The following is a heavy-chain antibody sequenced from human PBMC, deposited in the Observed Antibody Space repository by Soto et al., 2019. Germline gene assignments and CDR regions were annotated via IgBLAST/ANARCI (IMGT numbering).Heavy chain of an antibody. Sequence: GASVKVSCKASGGTFSSYAISWVRQAPGQGLEWMGGIIPIFGTANYAQKFQGRVTITADKSTSTAYMEMRSLRSEDTAVYYCARSRAAAPPRVGMDVWGQGTTVTVSS. J-gene: IGHJ6*02. V-gene: IGHV1-69*06. CDR2: IIPIFGTA. CDR1: GGTFSSYA. CDR3: ARSRAAAPPRVGMDV. D-gene: IGHD6-13*01.